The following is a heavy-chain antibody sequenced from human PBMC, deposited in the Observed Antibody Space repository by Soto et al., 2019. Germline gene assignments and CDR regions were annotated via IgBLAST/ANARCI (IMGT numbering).Heavy chain of an antibody. CDR2: FFVTGRI. Sequence: SETLSLTCTVSGDSIRGYSWSWIRQPAGQGLESLGRFFVTGRINYNPSLKSRVTMSLDTSTNQFSLRLTSVTAADTAVYFCARGLGRYFDLWGRGTLVTVSS. V-gene: IGHV4-4*07. CDR1: GDSIRGYS. D-gene: IGHD3-16*01. J-gene: IGHJ2*01. CDR3: ARGLGRYFDL.